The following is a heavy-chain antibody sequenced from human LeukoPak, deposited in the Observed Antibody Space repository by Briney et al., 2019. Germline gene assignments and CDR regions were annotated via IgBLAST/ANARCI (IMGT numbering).Heavy chain of an antibody. J-gene: IGHJ5*02. D-gene: IGHD3-22*01. CDR2: IIPIFGTA. Sequence: SVKVSCKASGGTFSSYAISWVRQAPGQGLEWMGGIIPIFGTANYAQKFQGRVTITTDESTSTAYMELSSLRSEDTAVYYCARGAGYYDSSGYSNWFDPWGQGTLVTVSS. CDR1: GGTFSSYA. CDR3: ARGAGYYDSSGYSNWFDP. V-gene: IGHV1-69*05.